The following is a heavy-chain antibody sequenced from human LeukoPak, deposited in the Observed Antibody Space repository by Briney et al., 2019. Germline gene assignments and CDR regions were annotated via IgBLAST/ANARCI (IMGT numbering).Heavy chain of an antibody. Sequence: EASVKVSCKASGYTFTGYHMHWVRQAPGQGLEWMGWINPNTGDTNYAQKFQGRVTMTRDTSIDTAYMELSRLKTDDTAVYYCARNTISLVSGNFFDSGGREPRAPVPP. CDR2: INPNTGDT. V-gene: IGHV1-2*02. CDR3: ARNTISLVSGNFFDS. D-gene: IGHD2-21*01. CDR1: GYTFTGYH. J-gene: IGHJ4*02.